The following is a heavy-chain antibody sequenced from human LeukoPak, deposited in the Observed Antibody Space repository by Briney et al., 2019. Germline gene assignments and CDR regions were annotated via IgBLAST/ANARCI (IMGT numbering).Heavy chain of an antibody. CDR3: ARAQYYYDSSGYVRLNASDI. CDR2: INSDGSNT. D-gene: IGHD3-22*01. Sequence: GGSLRLSCAASGFNFGRNWMDWVRQAPGKGLVWVSRINSDGSNTNYADSVKGRFTISRDNAKNTLYLQMNSLRVEDTAVYFCARAQYYYDSSGYVRLNASDIWGQGTMVTVSS. J-gene: IGHJ3*02. CDR1: GFNFGRNW. V-gene: IGHV3-74*01.